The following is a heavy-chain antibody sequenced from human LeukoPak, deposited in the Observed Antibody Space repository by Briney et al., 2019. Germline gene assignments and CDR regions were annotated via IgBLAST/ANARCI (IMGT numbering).Heavy chain of an antibody. D-gene: IGHD3-3*01. CDR3: ARTYYDFWSGYPPTDY. CDR2: IYTSGST. CDR1: GGSISSGSYY. J-gene: IGHJ4*02. V-gene: IGHV4-61*02. Sequence: SETLSLTCTVSGGSISSGSYYWSWIRQPAGKGLEWIGRIYTSGSTNYNPSLKSRVTISVDTSKNQFSLELSSVTAADTAVYYCARTYYDFWSGYPPTDYWGQGTLVTVSS.